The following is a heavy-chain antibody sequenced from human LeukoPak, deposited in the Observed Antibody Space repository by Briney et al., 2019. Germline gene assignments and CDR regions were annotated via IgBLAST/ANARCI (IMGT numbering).Heavy chain of an antibody. J-gene: IGHJ4*02. V-gene: IGHV4-59*12. CDR1: GGSIRSYY. Sequence: SETLSLTCTVSGGSIRSYYWSWIRQPPGKGLEWIGYIYYNGNTNYNPSLESRVTTSIDRSKNQFSLKLSSVTAADTAVYYCARGARYSGSYHGHFDYWGQGTLVTVSS. CDR2: IYYNGNT. CDR3: ARGARYSGSYHGHFDY. D-gene: IGHD1-26*01.